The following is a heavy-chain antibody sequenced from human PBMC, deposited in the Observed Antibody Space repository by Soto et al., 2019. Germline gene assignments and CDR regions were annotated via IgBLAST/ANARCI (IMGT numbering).Heavy chain of an antibody. J-gene: IGHJ6*02. D-gene: IGHD2-8*01. CDR3: ARLYGPNYYYYGMDV. V-gene: IGHV1-3*01. CDR2: INAGNGNT. Sequence: ASVKVSCKASGYTFTSYAIHWVRQAPGQRLEWMGWINAGNGNTKYSQKFQGRVTITRDTSASTAYMELSSLRSEDTAVYYCARLYGPNYYYYGMDVWGQGTTVTVSS. CDR1: GYTFTSYA.